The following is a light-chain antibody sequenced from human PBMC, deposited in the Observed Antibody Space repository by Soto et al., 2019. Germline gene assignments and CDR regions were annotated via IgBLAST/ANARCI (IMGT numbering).Light chain of an antibody. J-gene: IGLJ2*01. CDR1: NIGSKS. CDR2: YDR. Sequence: SYELAQPPSVSVALGKTASITCGGNNIGSKSVLWYQQKAGKAPVLLIYYDRYRPSGIPERFSGSNSGNTATLTISRVEAGDEVDYYCQVWDTTSEQGLFGGGTQLTVL. CDR3: QVWDTTSEQGL. V-gene: IGLV3-21*04.